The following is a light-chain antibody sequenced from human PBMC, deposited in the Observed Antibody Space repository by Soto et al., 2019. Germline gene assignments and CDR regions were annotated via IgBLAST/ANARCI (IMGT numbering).Light chain of an antibody. CDR1: QSVKTF. CDR3: QQRSNWPPIT. Sequence: EIVLTQSPATLSLSPVERATLSCRASQSVKTFLVWYQQRPGQAPRLLIYDASHRAAGIPARFSGSGFGTDSTLTISSLEPEDAAVYYCQQRSNWPPITFGQGTRLEIK. V-gene: IGKV3-11*01. J-gene: IGKJ5*01. CDR2: DAS.